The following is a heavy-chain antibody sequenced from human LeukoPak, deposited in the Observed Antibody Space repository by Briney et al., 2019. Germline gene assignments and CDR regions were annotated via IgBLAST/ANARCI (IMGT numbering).Heavy chain of an antibody. D-gene: IGHD4-23*01. V-gene: IGHV1-2*02. CDR1: GYTFTSYY. CDR2: INPNSGGT. Sequence: ASVKVSCKASGYTFTSYYMHWVRQAPGQGLEWMGWINPNSGGTIYAQKFQGRVTMTRDTSISTVYMELSRLRSDDTAVYYCARDDYGGKFDYWGQGTLVTVSS. CDR3: ARDDYGGKFDY. J-gene: IGHJ4*02.